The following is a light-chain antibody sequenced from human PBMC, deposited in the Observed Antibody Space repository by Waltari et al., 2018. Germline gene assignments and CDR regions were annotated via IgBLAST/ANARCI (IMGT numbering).Light chain of an antibody. CDR2: GAS. CDR1: QSVGNN. V-gene: IGKV3-15*01. J-gene: IGKJ4*01. CDR3: QQYNNWPVT. Sequence: EIVMTQSPATLSVSPGERATLPCRASQSVGNNLAWYQQKPGQAPSLLIFGASRRATDIPARFSGSGSGTEFTLTISSLQSEDFVVYYCQQYNNWPVTFGGGTKVEI.